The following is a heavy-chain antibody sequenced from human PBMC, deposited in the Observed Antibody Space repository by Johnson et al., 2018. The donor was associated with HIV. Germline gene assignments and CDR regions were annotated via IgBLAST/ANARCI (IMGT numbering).Heavy chain of an antibody. D-gene: IGHD4-23*01. Sequence: VQLVESGGGVVQPGRSLRLSCAASGFTFSSYWMSWVRQAPGKGLEWVANIKQDGSEKYYVDSVKGRFTISRDNSKNTLYLQMNSLRAEDTAVYYCAKGFYYGGNSGAFDIWGQGTMVTVSS. CDR2: IKQDGSEK. CDR1: GFTFSSYW. J-gene: IGHJ3*02. V-gene: IGHV3-7*03. CDR3: AKGFYYGGNSGAFDI.